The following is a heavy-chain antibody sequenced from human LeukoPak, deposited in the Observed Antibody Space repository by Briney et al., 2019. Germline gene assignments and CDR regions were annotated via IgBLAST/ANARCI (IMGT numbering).Heavy chain of an antibody. CDR3: GSSRQYVGAFDI. Sequence: PGGSLRLSCAASGFSFSDHEFYWVRQAPGKGLQWISYISSGSGTIKYADSVRGRFTIFRDDATESVFLQMTRLRAEDTAIYFCGSSRQYVGAFDIWGQGTLVTVSS. V-gene: IGHV3-48*03. D-gene: IGHD2-8*01. CDR2: ISSGSGTI. CDR1: GFSFSDHE. J-gene: IGHJ3*02.